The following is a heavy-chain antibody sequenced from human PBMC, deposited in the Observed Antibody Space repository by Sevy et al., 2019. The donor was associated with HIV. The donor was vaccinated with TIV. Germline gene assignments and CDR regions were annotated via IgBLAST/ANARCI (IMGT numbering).Heavy chain of an antibody. CDR3: ARGTNYYDSSGPYYFDN. CDR2: IPSGSTI. Sequence: GGSLRLSCAASEFTFSDYYMSWIRQAPGKGLEWVSYIPSGSTIYYADSVKGRFTISRDNAKNSLYLQMISLRAEDTAVYYCARGTNYYDSSGPYYFDNWGQGTLVTVSS. J-gene: IGHJ4*02. CDR1: EFTFSDYY. D-gene: IGHD3-22*01. V-gene: IGHV3-11*01.